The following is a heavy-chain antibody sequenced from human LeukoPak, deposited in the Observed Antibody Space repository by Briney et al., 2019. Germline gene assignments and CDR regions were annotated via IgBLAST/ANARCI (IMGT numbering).Heavy chain of an antibody. D-gene: IGHD6-13*01. V-gene: IGHV1-2*02. Sequence: GESLKISCKGSGYTFTGYYMHWVRQAPGQGLEWMGWINPNSGGTNYAQKFQGRVTMTRDTSISTAYMELSRLRSDDTAVYYCASRGSSSHHKTFDYWGQGTLVIVSS. CDR2: INPNSGGT. CDR3: ASRGSSSHHKTFDY. CDR1: GYTFTGYY. J-gene: IGHJ4*02.